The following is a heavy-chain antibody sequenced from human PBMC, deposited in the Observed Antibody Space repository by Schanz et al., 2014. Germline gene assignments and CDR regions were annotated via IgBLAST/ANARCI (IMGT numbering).Heavy chain of an antibody. Sequence: EVQLLESGGGLVEPGGSLRLSCAASGFSFSSYAMGWVRQARGKGLEWVSSISSGGNPYYANSVKGRFTISRDNSKNTLFLQLNSLRADDAAVYYCARNRGSGGQNWYFDLWGRGTLVTVSS. CDR3: ARNRGSGGQNWYFDL. CDR2: ISSGGNP. D-gene: IGHD1-26*01. CDR1: GFSFSSYA. V-gene: IGHV3-23*01. J-gene: IGHJ2*01.